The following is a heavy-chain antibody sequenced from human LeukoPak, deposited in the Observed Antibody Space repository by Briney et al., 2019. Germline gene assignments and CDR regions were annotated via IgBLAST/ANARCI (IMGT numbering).Heavy chain of an antibody. Sequence: AASVTVSCKSSGYTFINYGITWVRQAPGQGLEWMGWISAYNGNTNYAQKLQGRVTMTTDTSTSTAYMEVTSLRSDDTAVYYCARDYYSGSYYGEYWGQGTLVTVSS. V-gene: IGHV1-18*01. D-gene: IGHD1-26*01. J-gene: IGHJ4*02. CDR1: GYTFINYG. CDR3: ARDYYSGSYYGEY. CDR2: ISAYNGNT.